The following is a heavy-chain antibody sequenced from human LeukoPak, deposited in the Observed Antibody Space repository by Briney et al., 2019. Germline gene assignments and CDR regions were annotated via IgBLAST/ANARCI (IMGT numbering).Heavy chain of an antibody. J-gene: IGHJ4*02. CDR3: ARDPLTGYYDY. Sequence: ASVKVSCKASGYTFTSFAMHWVRQAPGQRLEWMGWINAGNGDTKYSQKFQGRVTITRDTSARIVYMELSSLRSEDTAVYYCARDPLTGYYDYWGQGTLVTVSS. CDR1: GYTFTSFA. V-gene: IGHV1-3*01. D-gene: IGHD3-9*01. CDR2: INAGNGDT.